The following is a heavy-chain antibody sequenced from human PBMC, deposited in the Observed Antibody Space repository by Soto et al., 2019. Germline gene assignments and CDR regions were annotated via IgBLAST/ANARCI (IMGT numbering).Heavy chain of an antibody. Sequence: GGSLRLSCAASGFTFSNAWMNWVRQAPGKGLEWVGRIKSKTDGGTTDYAAPVKGRFTISRDDSKNTLYLQMNSLKTEDTAVYYCTTDPVTMIVVVPSSGWGQGTLVSVSS. D-gene: IGHD3-22*01. CDR3: TTDPVTMIVVVPSSG. CDR2: IKSKTDGGTT. V-gene: IGHV3-15*07. J-gene: IGHJ4*02. CDR1: GFTFSNAW.